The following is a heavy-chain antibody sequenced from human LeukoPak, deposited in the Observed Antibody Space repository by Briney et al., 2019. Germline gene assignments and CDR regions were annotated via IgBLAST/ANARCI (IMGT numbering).Heavy chain of an antibody. CDR2: IWYDGSNK. Sequence: GGSLRLSCAASGFTFSSYGMHWVRQAPGKGLEWVAVIWYDGSNKYYADSVKGRSTISRDNSKNTLYLQMNSLRAEDTAVYYCAKGDSNYVHYYYYMDVWGKGTTVTVSS. V-gene: IGHV3-33*06. D-gene: IGHD4-11*01. CDR3: AKGDSNYVHYYYYMDV. CDR1: GFTFSSYG. J-gene: IGHJ6*03.